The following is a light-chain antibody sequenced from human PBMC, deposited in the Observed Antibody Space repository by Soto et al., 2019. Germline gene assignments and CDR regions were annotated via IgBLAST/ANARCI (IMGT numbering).Light chain of an antibody. J-gene: IGLJ3*02. Sequence: QSVLTQPPSASGSPGQSVTISCTGTSSDVGGYNYVSWYQQHPGKAPKLMIYEVNKRPSGVPDHFSGSKSGNTASLTVSGLQAEDEADYYCSSYAGSYTWVFGGGTKVTVL. CDR2: EVN. V-gene: IGLV2-8*01. CDR3: SSYAGSYTWV. CDR1: SSDVGGYNY.